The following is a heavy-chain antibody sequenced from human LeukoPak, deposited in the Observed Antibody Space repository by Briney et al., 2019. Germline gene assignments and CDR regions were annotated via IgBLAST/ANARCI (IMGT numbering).Heavy chain of an antibody. D-gene: IGHD2-2*01. V-gene: IGHV3-48*04. J-gene: IGHJ4*02. CDR1: GFTFSSFS. CDR2: MRSSGSTI. CDR3: ARSILPAANAIDY. Sequence: GGSLRLSCAASGFTFSSFSMNWIRQAPGKGLEWISYMRSSGSTISYADSVTGRFTVSRDNAKNSLYLQMNSLRAEDTAVYYCARSILPAANAIDYWGQGTLLTVSS.